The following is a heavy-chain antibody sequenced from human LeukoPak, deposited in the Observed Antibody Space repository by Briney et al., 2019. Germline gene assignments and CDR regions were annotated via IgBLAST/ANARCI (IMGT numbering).Heavy chain of an antibody. Sequence: SVKVSCKASGGTFSSYAISWVRQAPGQGLEWMGGIIPIFGTANYAQKFQGRVTITTDESTSTAYMELSSLRSEDTAVYYCARVVPLAAGYDRAGYYFDYWGQGTLVTASS. CDR3: ARVVPLAAGYDRAGYYFDY. D-gene: IGHD3-22*01. CDR1: GGTFSSYA. J-gene: IGHJ4*02. CDR2: IIPIFGTA. V-gene: IGHV1-69*05.